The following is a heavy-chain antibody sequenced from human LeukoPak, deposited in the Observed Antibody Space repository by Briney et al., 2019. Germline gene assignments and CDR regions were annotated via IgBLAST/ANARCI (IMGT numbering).Heavy chain of an antibody. J-gene: IGHJ3*01. CDR2: IKQDGSAK. V-gene: IGHV3-7*03. Sequence: TGGSLRLSCAASGFTFSTYWMHWVRQAPGKGLEWVANIKQDGSAKFYVDSVKGRFTISRDNAKKSAYLQMNSLRAEDTAVYYCARDPAGGAYDLWGHGTMVTVSS. CDR3: ARDPAGGAYDL. CDR1: GFTFSTYW.